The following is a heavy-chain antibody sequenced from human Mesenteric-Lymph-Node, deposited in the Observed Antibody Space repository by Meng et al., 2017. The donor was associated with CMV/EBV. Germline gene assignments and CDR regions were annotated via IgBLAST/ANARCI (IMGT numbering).Heavy chain of an antibody. CDR3: ARDRSLVPAALVD. CDR1: GFIYSNY. J-gene: IGHJ4*02. D-gene: IGHD2-8*02. Sequence: ESLKISCAASGFIYSNYWMSWVRQAPGKGLEWIGHVYYTGNTDFSPSLKGRVTISMDTSKTHCSLRLKSVTAADTAVYFCARDRSLVPAALVDWGQGTLVTVSS. CDR2: VYYTGNT. V-gene: IGHV4-59*01.